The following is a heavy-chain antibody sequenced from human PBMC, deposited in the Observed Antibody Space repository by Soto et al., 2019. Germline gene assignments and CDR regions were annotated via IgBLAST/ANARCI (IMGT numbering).Heavy chain of an antibody. Sequence: QAHLAQPGAEVKKPGSSVTVSCKASGGTFNSHGISWVRQAPGQGLDWMGVIIPLYGTVNYAQKFQGRVSITADKSTSTAYMDLNSLRSDDTAVYYCARVRVIRGVIPSHFGLWGQGTQVTVSS. CDR3: ARVRVIRGVIPSHFGL. CDR1: GGTFNSHG. V-gene: IGHV1-69*06. D-gene: IGHD3-10*01. CDR2: IIPLYGTV. J-gene: IGHJ4*02.